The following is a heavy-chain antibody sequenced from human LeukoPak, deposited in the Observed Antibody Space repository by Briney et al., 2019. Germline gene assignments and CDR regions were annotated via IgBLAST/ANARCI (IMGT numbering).Heavy chain of an antibody. Sequence: GASVKVSCKASGYTFTTYYIHWVRQAPGQSLEWMGTINTSAGSAIYAQNFQGRVTVTRDTSTTTVYMELSSLRSEDTAVFYCARGSNYGERKTFDYWGQGVLVTVSS. CDR3: ARGSNYGERKTFDY. D-gene: IGHD4-17*01. V-gene: IGHV1-46*01. CDR1: GYTFTTYY. CDR2: INTSAGSA. J-gene: IGHJ4*02.